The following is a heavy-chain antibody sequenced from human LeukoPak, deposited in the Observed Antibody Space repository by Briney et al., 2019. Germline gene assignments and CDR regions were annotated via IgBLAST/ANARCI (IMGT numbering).Heavy chain of an antibody. Sequence: SETLSLTCTVSGGSISTYYWSWIRQPPGKGLEWLGYIYYTGSTNYNPSLESRVTISVDTPKNQFSLRMTSVTAADTAVYYCARGYGVVISTPYYYGMDVWGQGTTVTVSS. CDR3: ARGYGVVISTPYYYGMDV. D-gene: IGHD3-3*01. CDR2: IYYTGST. CDR1: GGSISTYY. J-gene: IGHJ6*02. V-gene: IGHV4-59*01.